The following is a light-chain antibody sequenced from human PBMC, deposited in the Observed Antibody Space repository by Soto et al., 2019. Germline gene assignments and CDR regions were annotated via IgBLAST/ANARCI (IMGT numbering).Light chain of an antibody. J-gene: IGLJ2*01. V-gene: IGLV2-8*01. CDR1: STDVGGYNF. CDR3: TSYAGRNNFVV. Sequence: QSALTQPPSASGSPGQSVTISCTGTSTDVGGYNFVSWYQQHPGKAPKLLIYEVSKRPSGVPDRFFGSKSGNTASLTVSGLQAEDEADYYCTSYAGRNNFVVFGGGTKLTVL. CDR2: EVS.